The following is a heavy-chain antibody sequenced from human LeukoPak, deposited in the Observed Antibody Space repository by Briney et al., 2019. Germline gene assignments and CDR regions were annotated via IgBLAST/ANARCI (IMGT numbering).Heavy chain of an antibody. V-gene: IGHV4-39*01. CDR1: GGSISTYY. D-gene: IGHD6-19*01. CDR3: ARRAGYNSGWYWFDP. CDR2: IYYSGST. J-gene: IGHJ5*02. Sequence: SETLSLTCTVSGGSISTYYWGWIRQPPGKGLEWIRNIYYSGSTDYNPSLKSRVTMSVDTSKNQFSLKLSSVTATDTAVYYCARRAGYNSGWYWFDPWGQGALVTVSS.